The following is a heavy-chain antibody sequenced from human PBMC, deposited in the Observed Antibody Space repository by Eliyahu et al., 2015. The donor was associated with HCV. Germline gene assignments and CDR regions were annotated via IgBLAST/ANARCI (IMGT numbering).Heavy chain of an antibody. CDR3: AHSHMVRGVIEVDGMDV. J-gene: IGHJ6*02. CDR2: IYWDDDK. Sequence: QITLKESGPTLVKPTQTLTLTCTFSGFSLSTSGVGVGWIRQPPGKALEWLALIYWDDDKRYSPSLKSRLTITKDTSKNQVVLTMTNMDPVDTATYYCAHSHMVRGVIEVDGMDVWGQGTTATVSS. CDR1: GFSLSTSGVG. V-gene: IGHV2-5*02. D-gene: IGHD3-10*01.